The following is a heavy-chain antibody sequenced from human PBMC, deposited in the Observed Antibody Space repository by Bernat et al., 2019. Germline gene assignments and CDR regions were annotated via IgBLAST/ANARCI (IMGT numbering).Heavy chain of an antibody. CDR2: INHSGST. D-gene: IGHD1-26*01. CDR1: GGSSSGYY. V-gene: IGHV4-34*01. CDR3: ARLSGSDPHAVDY. Sequence: QLQLQQWGAGLLKPSETLSLTCAVYGGSSSGYYWSWIRQPPGKGLEWIGEINHSGSTNYNPSLKSRVTITVDASKNQFSRKLSSVAAADTAVYYCARLSGSDPHAVDYWGQGTLVTVSS. J-gene: IGHJ4*02.